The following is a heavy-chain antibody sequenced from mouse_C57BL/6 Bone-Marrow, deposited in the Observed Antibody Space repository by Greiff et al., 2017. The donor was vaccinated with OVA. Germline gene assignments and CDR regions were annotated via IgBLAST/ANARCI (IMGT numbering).Heavy chain of an antibody. CDR3: ARRDYGYAMDY. Sequence: EVKLMESGGDLVKPGGSLKLSCAASGFTFSSYGMSWVRQTPDKRLEWVATISSGGSYTYYPDSVKGRFTISRDNAKNTLYLQMSSLKSEDTAMYYCARRDYGYAMDYWGQGNAVTVSS. CDR1: GFTFSSYG. CDR2: ISSGGSYT. V-gene: IGHV5-6*02. D-gene: IGHD2-4*01. J-gene: IGHJ4*01.